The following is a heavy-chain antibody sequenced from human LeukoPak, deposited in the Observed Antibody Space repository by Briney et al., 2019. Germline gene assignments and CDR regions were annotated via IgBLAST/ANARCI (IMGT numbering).Heavy chain of an antibody. Sequence: PGRSLRLSCAASGFTFSSYGMHWVRQAPGKGLEWVAVIWYDGSNKYYADSVKGRFTISRDNSKNTLYLQMNSLRAEDTAVYYCARALDRGSYAIDYWGQGTLVTVS. D-gene: IGHD1-26*01. J-gene: IGHJ4*02. CDR3: ARALDRGSYAIDY. CDR1: GFTFSSYG. V-gene: IGHV3-33*01. CDR2: IWYDGSNK.